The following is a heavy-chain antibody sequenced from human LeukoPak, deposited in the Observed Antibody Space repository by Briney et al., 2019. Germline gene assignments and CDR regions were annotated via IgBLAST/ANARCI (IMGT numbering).Heavy chain of an antibody. Sequence: GGSLRLSCAASGFTFSCSRMSWVRQAPGKGLERVSGISSSGDSKYYAQSVKGRCTIPRDNTKNTVYLQMNSRRAEDKSIYFWAKDRNSPKCWGQGTLVTVSS. CDR1: GFTFSCSR. J-gene: IGHJ4*02. CDR2: ISSSGDSK. CDR3: AKDRNSPKC. D-gene: IGHD4-4*01. V-gene: IGHV3-23*01.